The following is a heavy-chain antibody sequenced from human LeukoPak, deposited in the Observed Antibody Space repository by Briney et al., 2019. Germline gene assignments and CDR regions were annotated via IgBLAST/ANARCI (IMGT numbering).Heavy chain of an antibody. D-gene: IGHD2-21*02. J-gene: IGHJ4*02. Sequence: GGSLRLSCAASGCTFSNAWMSWVRHAPGKGLEWVGRIKSKTDGGTTDYAAPVKGRFTISRDDSKNTLYLQMNSLKTEDTAVYYCTTDREVTPDFDYWGQGTLVTVSS. CDR3: TTDREVTPDFDY. CDR1: GCTFSNAW. V-gene: IGHV3-15*01. CDR2: IKSKTDGGTT.